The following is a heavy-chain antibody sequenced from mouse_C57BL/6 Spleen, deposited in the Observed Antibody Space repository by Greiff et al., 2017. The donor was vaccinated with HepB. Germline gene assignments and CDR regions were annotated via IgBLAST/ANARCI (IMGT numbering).Heavy chain of an antibody. V-gene: IGHV1-54*01. CDR1: GYAFTNYL. CDR3: ARDSNYPAWFAY. CDR2: INPGSGGT. Sequence: VQLQQSGAELVRPGPSVKVSCKASGYAFTNYLIEWVKQRPGQGLEWIGVINPGSGGTNYNEKFKGKATLTADKSSSTAYMQLSSLTSEDSAVYFCARDSNYPAWFAYWGQGTLVTVSA. D-gene: IGHD2-5*01. J-gene: IGHJ3*01.